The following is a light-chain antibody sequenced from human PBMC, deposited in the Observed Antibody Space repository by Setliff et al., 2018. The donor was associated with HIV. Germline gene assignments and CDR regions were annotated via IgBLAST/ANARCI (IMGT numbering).Light chain of an antibody. CDR1: NSDIGNYNL. CDR2: EVT. Sequence: QSALTQPASVSGSPGQSITISCAGTNSDIGNYNLVSWYRQYPGKAPNLIIYEVTKRPSGVSNRFSASKPGNTASLTISGLQPEDEADYYCCSYAGSSTLEVFGTGTKVTVL. V-gene: IGLV2-23*02. CDR3: CSYAGSSTLEV. J-gene: IGLJ1*01.